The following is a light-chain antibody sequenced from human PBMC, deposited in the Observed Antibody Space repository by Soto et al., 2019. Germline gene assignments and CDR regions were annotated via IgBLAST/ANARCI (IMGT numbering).Light chain of an antibody. V-gene: IGKV1-27*01. CDR3: QKYDRVPLT. J-gene: IGKJ4*01. Sequence: DIQMTQSPSSLSASVGDRVTITCRASQDISNYLVWYQQKSGKVPKLLIYAASTLQSGVPSRFSGSGSGTDFTLTISSLQPEDVATYYCQKYDRVPLTFGGGTKVDIK. CDR2: AAS. CDR1: QDISNY.